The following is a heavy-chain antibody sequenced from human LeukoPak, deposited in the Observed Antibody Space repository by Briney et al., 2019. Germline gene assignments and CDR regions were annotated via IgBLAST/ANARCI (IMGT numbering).Heavy chain of an antibody. J-gene: IGHJ4*02. CDR2: SHSSGKS. V-gene: IGHV4-39*01. CDR3: ARRRGGSSFVDS. D-gene: IGHD6-6*01. CDR1: GGSIGSSVYY. Sequence: PSETLSLTCTVSGGSIGSSVYYWVWIRQPPGKGLEWIANSHSSGKSYYNPPLQSRVAMSVDTSKNQFSLKLSSVTAADTAVYYCARRRGGSSFVDSWGQGALVTVSS.